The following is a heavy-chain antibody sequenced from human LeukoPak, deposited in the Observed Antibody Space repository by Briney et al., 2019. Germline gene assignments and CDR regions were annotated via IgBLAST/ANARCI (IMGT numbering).Heavy chain of an antibody. CDR3: ARDRPYYDSSGYESPAFDI. J-gene: IGHJ3*02. V-gene: IGHV3-48*01. CDR1: GFTFSSYS. Sequence: GGSLRLSCGASGFTFSSYSMNWVRQAPGKGLEWVSYISSSSSTIYYADSVKGRFTISRDNAKNSLYLQMNSLRAEDTAVYYCARDRPYYDSSGYESPAFDIWGQGTMVTVSS. CDR2: ISSSSSTI. D-gene: IGHD3-22*01.